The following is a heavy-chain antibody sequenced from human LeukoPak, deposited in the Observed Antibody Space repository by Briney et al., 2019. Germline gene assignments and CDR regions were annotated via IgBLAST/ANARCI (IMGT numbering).Heavy chain of an antibody. CDR1: GGSFSSYY. CDR2: IYTSGST. CDR3: ASQYSSSWYLSKYFDY. V-gene: IGHV4-4*07. Sequence: ASETLSLICTVSGGSFSSYYWSWIRQPAGKGLEWIGRIYTSGSTNYNPSLKSRVTMSVDTSKNQYSLKLSSVTAADTAVYYCASQYSSSWYLSKYFDYWGQGTLVTVSS. J-gene: IGHJ4*02. D-gene: IGHD6-13*01.